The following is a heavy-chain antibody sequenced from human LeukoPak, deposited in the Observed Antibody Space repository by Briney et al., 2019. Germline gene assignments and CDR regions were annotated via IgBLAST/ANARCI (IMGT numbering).Heavy chain of an antibody. Sequence: SGGSLRLSCAASGFTFSSYSMNWVRQAPGKGLEWVSSISSSSSYIYYADSVKGRFTISRDNAKNSLYLQMNSLRAEDTAVYYCARTVYYGSGSSNYGGAYYFDYWGQGTLVTVSS. CDR1: GFTFSSYS. J-gene: IGHJ4*02. CDR3: ARTVYYGSGSSNYGGAYYFDY. V-gene: IGHV3-21*01. CDR2: ISSSSSYI. D-gene: IGHD3-10*01.